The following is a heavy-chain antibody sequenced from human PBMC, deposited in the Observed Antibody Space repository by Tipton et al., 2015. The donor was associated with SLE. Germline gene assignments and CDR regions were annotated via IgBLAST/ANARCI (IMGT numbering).Heavy chain of an antibody. CDR3: ARGGASLKWLDP. J-gene: IGHJ5*02. CDR1: GDSISGHY. Sequence: TLSLTCTVSGDSISGHYWSWIRQSPGKGLEWIGYIYYSGSTNYNPSLKSRVTISVDTSKNQFSLKLGSVSAADTAVYYCARGGASLKWLDPWGPGTLVTVSS. CDR2: IYYSGST. D-gene: IGHD2-2*01. V-gene: IGHV4-59*11.